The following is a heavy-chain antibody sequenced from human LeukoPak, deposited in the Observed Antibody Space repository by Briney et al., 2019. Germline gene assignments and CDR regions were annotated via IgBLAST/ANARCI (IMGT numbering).Heavy chain of an antibody. D-gene: IGHD6-19*01. V-gene: IGHV3-23*01. Sequence: PGGSLRLSCAASGFTFSSYAMSWVRQAPGKGLEWDSAISGSGGSTYYADSVKGRFTISRDNSKNTLYLQMNSLKAEDTAVYYCARGTPSSSGWLYYGMDVWGQGTTVTVSS. J-gene: IGHJ6*02. CDR3: ARGTPSSSGWLYYGMDV. CDR2: ISGSGGST. CDR1: GFTFSSYA.